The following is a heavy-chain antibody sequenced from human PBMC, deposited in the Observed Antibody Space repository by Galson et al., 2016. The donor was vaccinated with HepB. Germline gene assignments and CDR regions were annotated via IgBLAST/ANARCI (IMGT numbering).Heavy chain of an antibody. V-gene: IGHV1-3*01. D-gene: IGHD3-10*01. J-gene: IGHJ4*02. Sequence: SVKVSCKASGYTFTSNSIHWMRQAPGQRLEWMGWIIVGGAHTNYSPTFQGRLTITSDTSARTVYMELSSLTSEDTAVYYCAREGGSGGGVFEYWGQGTLVTVSS. CDR2: IIVGGAHT. CDR1: GYTFTSNS. CDR3: AREGGSGGGVFEY.